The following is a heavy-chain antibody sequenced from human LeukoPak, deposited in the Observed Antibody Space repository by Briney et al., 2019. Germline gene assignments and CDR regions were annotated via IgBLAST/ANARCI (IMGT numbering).Heavy chain of an antibody. Sequence: ASVKVSCKASGYTFTGYYLHWVRQAPGQGLEWMGWVNPNNGGTNCAQKFQGRVTMTSDTSISTAYMELSSLRSDDTAVYYCARDRGTMVRGVMIYWGQGTLVTVSS. J-gene: IGHJ4*02. CDR2: VNPNNGGT. V-gene: IGHV1-2*02. CDR1: GYTFTGYY. D-gene: IGHD3-10*01. CDR3: ARDRGTMVRGVMIY.